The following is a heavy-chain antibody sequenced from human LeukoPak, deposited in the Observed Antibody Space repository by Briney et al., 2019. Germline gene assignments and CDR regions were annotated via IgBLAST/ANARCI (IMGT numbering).Heavy chain of an antibody. CDR2: INHSGST. CDR1: GGSFSGYY. Sequence: RSSETLSLTCAVYGGSFSGYYWSWIRQPPGKGLEWIGEINHSGSTNYNPSLKSRVTISVDTSKNQFSLKLSSVTAADTAVYYCARGYNWNDEAHFDYWGQGTLVTVSS. CDR3: ARGYNWNDEAHFDY. V-gene: IGHV4-34*01. D-gene: IGHD1-1*01. J-gene: IGHJ4*02.